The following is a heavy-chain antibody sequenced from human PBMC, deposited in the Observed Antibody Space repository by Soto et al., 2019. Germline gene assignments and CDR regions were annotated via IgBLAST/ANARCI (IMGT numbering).Heavy chain of an antibody. CDR3: AKHQKFYYDTTGPGDYFGY. CDR1: GCSFSSNA. D-gene: IGHD3-22*01. V-gene: IGHV3-23*01. Sequence: PGGSLRLSCAASGCSFSSNAMSWVRQGTGKGRQWLSGITGSGGITQYADSVKGRFTISRDNSRNTLHLQMNYLRVDDTALYFCAKHQKFYYDTTGPGDYFGYWAPGTLVTGSS. J-gene: IGHJ4*02. CDR2: ITGSGGIT.